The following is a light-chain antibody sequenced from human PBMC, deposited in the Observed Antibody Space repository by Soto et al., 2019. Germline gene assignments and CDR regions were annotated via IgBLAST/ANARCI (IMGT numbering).Light chain of an antibody. CDR2: AAS. J-gene: IGKJ4*01. CDR1: QNINTW. CDR3: QQSYSTPLT. Sequence: DIQMTQSPSTVSASVVDRFTITFRASQNINTWLAWYQQKPGKAPKLLIYAASSLQSGVPSRFSGSGSGTDFTLTISSLQPEDFATYYCQQSYSTPLTFGGGTKVDIK. V-gene: IGKV1-39*01.